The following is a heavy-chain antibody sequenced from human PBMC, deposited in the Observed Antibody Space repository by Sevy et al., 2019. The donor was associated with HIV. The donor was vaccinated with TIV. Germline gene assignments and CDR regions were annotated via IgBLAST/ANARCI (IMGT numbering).Heavy chain of an antibody. CDR2: IYHSGST. CDR3: ARVPTTGGVVVITTGPFDY. J-gene: IGHJ4*02. D-gene: IGHD3-22*01. Sequence: SETLSLTCTVSGYSLSRGYYWGWIRQPPGKGLEWIGSIYHSGSTYYNPSLKSRVTISVDTSKNQFSLKLSSVTAADTAVYYCARVPTTGGVVVITTGPFDYWGQGTLVTVSS. CDR1: GYSLSRGYY. V-gene: IGHV4-38-2*02.